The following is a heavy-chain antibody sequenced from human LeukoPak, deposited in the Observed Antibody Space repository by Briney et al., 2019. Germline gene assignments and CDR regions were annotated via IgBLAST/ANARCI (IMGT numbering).Heavy chain of an antibody. CDR1: GGSISSYY. CDR2: IYYSGST. D-gene: IGHD6-19*01. Sequence: ASETLSLTCTVSGGSISSYYWSWIRQPPGKGLEWIGYIYYSGSTNYNPSLKSRVTISVDTSKNQFSLKLSSVTAADTAVYYCARDRLSSGWYSGFDYWGQGTLVTVSS. CDR3: ARDRLSSGWYSGFDY. J-gene: IGHJ4*02. V-gene: IGHV4-59*01.